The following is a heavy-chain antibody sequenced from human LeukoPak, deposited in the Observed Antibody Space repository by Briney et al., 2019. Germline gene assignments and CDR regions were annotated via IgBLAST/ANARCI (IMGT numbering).Heavy chain of an antibody. Sequence: GGSLRLSCAASGFTFSSYWMHWVRQAPGKGLVWVSRSDGSSTSYADSVKGRFTISRDNAKNTLYLQMNSLRAEDTAVYYCAKELSSGYYGYYFDYWGQGTLVTVSS. CDR2: SDGSST. CDR3: AKELSSGYYGYYFDY. J-gene: IGHJ4*02. D-gene: IGHD6-19*01. V-gene: IGHV3-74*01. CDR1: GFTFSSYW.